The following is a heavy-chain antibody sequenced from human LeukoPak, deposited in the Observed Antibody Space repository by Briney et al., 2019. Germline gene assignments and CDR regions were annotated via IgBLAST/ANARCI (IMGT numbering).Heavy chain of an antibody. Sequence: SETLSLTCAVYGGSFSGYYWSWIRQPPGKGLEWIGEINHSGSTNYNPSLKSRVTISVDTSKNQFSLKLSSVTAADTAVYYCARGYDTDAFDIWGQGTMVTVSS. J-gene: IGHJ3*02. CDR1: GGSFSGYY. V-gene: IGHV4-34*01. CDR3: ARGYDTDAFDI. CDR2: INHSGST. D-gene: IGHD3-22*01.